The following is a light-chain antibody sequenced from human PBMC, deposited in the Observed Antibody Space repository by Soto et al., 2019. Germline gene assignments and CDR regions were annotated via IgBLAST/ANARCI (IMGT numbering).Light chain of an antibody. CDR2: AAS. V-gene: IGKV1-39*01. CDR3: QQSYSTPWT. J-gene: IGKJ1*01. Sequence: DIQITHSPSSLSASVGDRVTITCRSSQSISSYLNWYQQKPGKAPKLLIYAASSLQSGVPSRFSGSGSGTDFTLTISSLQPEDFATYYCQQSYSTPWTLGQGTKVDIK. CDR1: QSISSY.